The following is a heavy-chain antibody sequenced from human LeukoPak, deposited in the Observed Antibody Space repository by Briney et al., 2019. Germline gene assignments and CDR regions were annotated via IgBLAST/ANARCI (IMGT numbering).Heavy chain of an antibody. Sequence: ASVKVSCKASGYTFSDYYIHWVRQAPGQGLEWMGWINPNSGDTNYEQKFQDWVTMTRDTSVNTVYMELSSLKSDDTAVYYCARVGYYYGAGSHFKALDSWGQGTLVIVSS. D-gene: IGHD3-10*01. CDR2: INPNSGDT. J-gene: IGHJ4*02. V-gene: IGHV1-2*04. CDR3: ARVGYYYGAGSHFKALDS. CDR1: GYTFSDYY.